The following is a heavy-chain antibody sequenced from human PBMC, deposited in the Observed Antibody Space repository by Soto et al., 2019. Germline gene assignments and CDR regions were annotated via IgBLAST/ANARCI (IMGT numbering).Heavy chain of an antibody. V-gene: IGHV3-30-3*01. CDR3: ARVRSGIVLMVYASKEYFQH. CDR2: ISYDGSNK. Sequence: PGGSLRLSCAASGFTFSSYAMHWVRQAPGKGLEWVAVISYDGSNKYYADSVKGRFTISRDNSKNTLYLQMNSLRAEDTAVYYCARVRSGIVLMVYASKEYFQHWGQGTLVTVSS. J-gene: IGHJ1*01. CDR1: GFTFSSYA. D-gene: IGHD2-8*01.